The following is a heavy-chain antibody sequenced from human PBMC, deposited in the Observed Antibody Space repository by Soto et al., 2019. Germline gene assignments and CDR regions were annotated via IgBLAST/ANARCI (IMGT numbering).Heavy chain of an antibody. V-gene: IGHV4-59*01. CDR2: IYYSGGT. D-gene: IGHD3-10*01. CDR3: ARAFMVRGVIFDY. J-gene: IGHJ4*02. CDR1: GVSISSYY. Sequence: SETLSLTCTVSGVSISSYYWIWIRQPPGKGLELIGYIYYSGGTNYNPSLKSRVTISVDTSKNQFSLKLSSVTAADTAVYYCARAFMVRGVIFDYWGQGTQVTVSS.